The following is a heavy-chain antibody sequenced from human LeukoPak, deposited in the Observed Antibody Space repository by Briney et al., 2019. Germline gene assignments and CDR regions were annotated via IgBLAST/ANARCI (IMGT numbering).Heavy chain of an antibody. D-gene: IGHD1-26*01. Sequence: SVKVSCKASGGTFTSFGINWVRQAPGQGLEWMGGTTPVFGTANYAQKFQDRITITADESTSTAYMELRSLRSDDTAVYYCARVEEWEPQPFDYWGQGTLVTVSS. CDR3: ARVEEWEPQPFDY. J-gene: IGHJ4*02. V-gene: IGHV1-69*13. CDR2: TTPVFGTA. CDR1: GGTFTSFG.